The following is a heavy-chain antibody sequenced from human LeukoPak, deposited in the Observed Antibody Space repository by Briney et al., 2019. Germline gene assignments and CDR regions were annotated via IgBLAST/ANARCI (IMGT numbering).Heavy chain of an antibody. J-gene: IGHJ4*02. Sequence: GGSLRLSCTASGFTFSGAWMTWVRQAPGKGLEWVANIREDGTEKNYVDSVKGRFTISRDNAKNSLFLQMSNLRDDDTAIYYCARHVRISFWGQGTLVTVSS. D-gene: IGHD2-15*01. CDR1: GFTFSGAW. CDR3: ARHVRISF. V-gene: IGHV3-7*01. CDR2: IREDGTEK.